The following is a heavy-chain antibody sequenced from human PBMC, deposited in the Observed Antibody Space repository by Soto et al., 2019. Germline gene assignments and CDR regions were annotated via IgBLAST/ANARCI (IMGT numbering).Heavy chain of an antibody. V-gene: IGHV4-34*01. J-gene: IGHJ4*02. CDR2: INHSGST. Sequence: QVQLQQWGAGLLKPSETLSLTCAVYGGSFSGYYWSWIRQPPGKGLEWIGEINHSGSTNYNPSLKSRATISVDTSKNQFSLKLSSVTAADTAVYYCARGDGVVVVGVYYFDYWGQGTLVTVSS. CDR3: ARGDGVVVVGVYYFDY. D-gene: IGHD2-15*01. CDR1: GGSFSGYY.